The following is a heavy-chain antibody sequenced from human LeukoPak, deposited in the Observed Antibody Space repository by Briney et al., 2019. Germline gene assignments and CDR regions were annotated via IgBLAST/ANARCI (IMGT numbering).Heavy chain of an antibody. D-gene: IGHD5-12*01. CDR3: ANLISGSGYGPAGY. V-gene: IGHV3-21*04. J-gene: IGHJ4*02. Sequence: PGGSLRLSCAASGFTFSSYSMNWVRQAPGKGLEWVSSISSSSSYIYYADSVKGRFTISRDNSKNALYLQMNSLRAEDTAIYYCANLISGSGYGPAGYWGQGTLVTVSS. CDR2: ISSSSSYI. CDR1: GFTFSSYS.